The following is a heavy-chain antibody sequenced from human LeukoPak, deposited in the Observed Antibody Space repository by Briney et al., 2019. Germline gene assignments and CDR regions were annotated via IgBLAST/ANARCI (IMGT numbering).Heavy chain of an antibody. CDR1: GYTFTSYA. CDR3: ARDSGSGNNDY. V-gene: IGHV1-3*01. J-gene: IGHJ4*02. Sequence: ASVKVSCKASGYTFTSYAIHWVRQAPGQRLEWMGWISAGNGNTKYLQNFQGRVTFISNTSATTAFMELSSLRSEDAAVYYCARDSGSGNNDYWGQGTLATVSS. CDR2: ISAGNGNT. D-gene: IGHD1-26*01.